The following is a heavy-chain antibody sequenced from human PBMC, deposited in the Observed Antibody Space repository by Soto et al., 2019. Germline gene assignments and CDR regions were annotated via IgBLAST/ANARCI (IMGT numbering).Heavy chain of an antibody. Sequence: QVLLVESGGGVVQPGRSMRLSCAGSGFAFSIYAMHWVRQAPGKGLEWVAVMSHDGINRYYADAVKGRFTISRDNSKNTVYLEVNSPRAEDTAVYFCALSSGVPTPDFDYWGQGTLVTVSS. CDR3: ALSSGVPTPDFDY. J-gene: IGHJ4*02. CDR1: GFAFSIYA. CDR2: MSHDGINR. V-gene: IGHV3-30-3*01. D-gene: IGHD7-27*01.